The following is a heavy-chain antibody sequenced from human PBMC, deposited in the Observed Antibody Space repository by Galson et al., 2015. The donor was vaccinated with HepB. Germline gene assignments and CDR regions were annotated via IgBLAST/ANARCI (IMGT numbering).Heavy chain of an antibody. V-gene: IGHV3-11*06. Sequence: SLRLSCAASGFTFSDYHMSWIRQAPGKGLEWVSYISSSSSYTNYADSVKGRFTISRDNAKNSLYLQMNSLRAEDTAVYYCARDGTHCTNGVCAYYYYGMDVWGKGTTVTVSS. CDR3: ARDGTHCTNGVCAYYYYGMDV. CDR1: GFTFSDYH. D-gene: IGHD2-8*01. J-gene: IGHJ6*04. CDR2: ISSSSSYT.